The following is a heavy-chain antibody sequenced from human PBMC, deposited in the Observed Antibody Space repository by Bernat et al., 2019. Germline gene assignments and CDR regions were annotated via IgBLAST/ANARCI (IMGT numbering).Heavy chain of an antibody. J-gene: IGHJ5*02. CDR1: GGSISGYY. D-gene: IGHD2-2*01. V-gene: IGHV4-59*01. CDR2: IYYSGSV. Sequence: QVQLQESGPGLVKPSETLSLTCTVSGGSISGYYWSWIRQPPGKVLEWIGYIYYSGSVNYNPSLKSRVTISVDTSKNQFSLKLTSVTAADTAVYYCARGPDCSSGTCRFDPWGQGTLVTVSS. CDR3: ARGPDCSSGTCRFDP.